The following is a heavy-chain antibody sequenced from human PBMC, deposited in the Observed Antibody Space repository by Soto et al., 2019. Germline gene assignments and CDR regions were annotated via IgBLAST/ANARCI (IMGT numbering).Heavy chain of an antibody. CDR3: ASLMPVFTMIVVVSTGLAFDI. CDR2: ISYDGSNK. D-gene: IGHD3-22*01. J-gene: IGHJ3*02. Sequence: QVQLVESGGGVVQPGRSLRLSCAASGFTFSSYAMHWVRQAPGKGLEWVAVISYDGSNKYYADSVKGRFTISRDNSKNTLYLQMNSLRAEDTAVYYCASLMPVFTMIVVVSTGLAFDIWGQGTMVTVSS. CDR1: GFTFSSYA. V-gene: IGHV3-30-3*01.